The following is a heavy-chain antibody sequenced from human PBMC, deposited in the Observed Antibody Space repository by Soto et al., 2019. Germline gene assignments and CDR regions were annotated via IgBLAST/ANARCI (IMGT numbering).Heavy chain of an antibody. J-gene: IGHJ6*02. CDR2: ISYDGSNK. CDR1: GFTFSSYG. CDR3: AKAIGGYDYDSSGYSSYYGMDV. V-gene: IGHV3-30*18. Sequence: GGSLRLSCAASGFTFSSYGMHWVRQAPGKGLEWVAVISYDGSNKYYADSVKGRFTISIDNSKNTLYLQMNSLRAEDTAVYYCAKAIGGYDYDSSGYSSYYGMDVWGQGTTVTVSS. D-gene: IGHD3-22*01.